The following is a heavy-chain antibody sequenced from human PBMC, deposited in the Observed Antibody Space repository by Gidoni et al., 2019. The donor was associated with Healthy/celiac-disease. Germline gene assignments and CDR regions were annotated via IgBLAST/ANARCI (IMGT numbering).Heavy chain of an antibody. CDR2: IIPILGIA. Sequence: QVQLVQSGAEVKKPGSSVKVSCKASGGTFSSYTISWVRQAPGQGLEWMGRIIPILGIANYAQKFQGRVTITADKSTSTAYMELSSLRSEDTAVYYCARARNDYGDYGGRLGTRFDPWGQGTLVTVSS. D-gene: IGHD4-17*01. CDR1: GGTFSSYT. CDR3: ARARNDYGDYGGRLGTRFDP. V-gene: IGHV1-69*02. J-gene: IGHJ5*02.